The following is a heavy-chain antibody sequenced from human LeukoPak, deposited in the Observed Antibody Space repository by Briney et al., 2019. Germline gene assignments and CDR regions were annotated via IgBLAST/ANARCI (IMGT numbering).Heavy chain of an antibody. J-gene: IGHJ5*02. D-gene: IGHD6-13*01. CDR2: IIPIFGIA. CDR1: GGTFSSYA. Sequence: SVKVSCKASGGTFSSYAISWVRQAPGQGLEWMGRIIPIFGIANYAQKFQGRVTITADKSTSTAYMELSSLRSEDTAVYYCARAKPCSSSPQAWFDPWGQGTLVTVSS. V-gene: IGHV1-69*04. CDR3: ARAKPCSSSPQAWFDP.